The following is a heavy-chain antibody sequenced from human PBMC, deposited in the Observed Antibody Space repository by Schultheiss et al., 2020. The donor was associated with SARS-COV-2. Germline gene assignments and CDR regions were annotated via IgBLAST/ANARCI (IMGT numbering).Heavy chain of an antibody. Sequence: GGSLRLSCAASGFTFSSYAMSWVRQAPGKGLEWVSAISGSGGSTYYADSVKGRFTISRDNSKNTLYLQMNSLRAEDTAVYYSARDGVWQWLAYWGQGTLVTVSS. CDR3: ARDGVWQWLAY. CDR2: ISGSGGST. J-gene: IGHJ4*02. D-gene: IGHD6-19*01. V-gene: IGHV3-23*01. CDR1: GFTFSSYA.